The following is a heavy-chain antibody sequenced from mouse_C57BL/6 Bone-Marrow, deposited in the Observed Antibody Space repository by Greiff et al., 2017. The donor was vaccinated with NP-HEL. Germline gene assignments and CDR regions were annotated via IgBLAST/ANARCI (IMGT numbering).Heavy chain of an antibody. J-gene: IGHJ2*01. CDR1: GYSITSGYY. CDR3: ASFGLGY. Sequence: EVQVVESGPGLVKPSQSLSLTCSVSGYSITSGYYWNWIRQFPGNKLEWMGYISYDGCTNYNPSLKNRTSITRDSSKNQFFLKLNTVTTEATATYYSASFGLGYWGQGTTLTVSS. CDR2: ISYDGCT. V-gene: IGHV3-6*01.